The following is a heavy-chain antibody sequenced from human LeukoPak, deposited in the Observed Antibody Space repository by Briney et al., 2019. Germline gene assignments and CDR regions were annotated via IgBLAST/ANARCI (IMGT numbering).Heavy chain of an antibody. V-gene: IGHV3-23*01. D-gene: IGHD6-13*01. CDR2: ISGSGGST. CDR1: GFTFSSYA. J-gene: IGHJ4*02. CDR3: AKGDLYSSSWSGFDC. Sequence: PGGSLRLSCAASGFTFSSYAMSWVRQAPGKGLEWVSAISGSGGSTYYADSVKGRFTISRDNSKNTLYLQMNSLRAEDTAVYYCAKGDLYSSSWSGFDCWGQGTLVTVSS.